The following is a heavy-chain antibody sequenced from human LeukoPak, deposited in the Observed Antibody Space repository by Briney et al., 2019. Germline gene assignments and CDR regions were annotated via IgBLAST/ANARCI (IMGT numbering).Heavy chain of an antibody. CDR2: IWYDGSNK. J-gene: IGHJ4*02. Sequence: GGSLRLSCAASGFTFSSYGMHWVRQAPGKGLEWVAVIWYDGSNKYYADSVKGRFTISRDNSKNTLYLQMNSLRAEDTAVYYCARASEAVAAPFDYWGQGTPVTVSS. CDR3: ARASEAVAAPFDY. D-gene: IGHD6-19*01. CDR1: GFTFSSYG. V-gene: IGHV3-33*01.